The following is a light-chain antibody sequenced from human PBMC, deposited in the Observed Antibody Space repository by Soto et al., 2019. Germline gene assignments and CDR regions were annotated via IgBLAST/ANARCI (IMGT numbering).Light chain of an antibody. CDR3: QSYDSSLRSV. CDR2: GNS. Sequence: QSVLTQPPSVSGAPGQRVTISCTGSSSNIGAGYDVHWYKQLPGTAPKLLIYGNSNRPSGVPDRFSGSKSGTSASLAITGLQAEDEADYYCQSYDSSLRSVFGGGTKLTVL. J-gene: IGLJ2*01. V-gene: IGLV1-40*01. CDR1: SSNIGAGYD.